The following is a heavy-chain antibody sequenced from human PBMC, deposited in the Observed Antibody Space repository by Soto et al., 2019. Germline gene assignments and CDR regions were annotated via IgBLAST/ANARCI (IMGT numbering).Heavy chain of an antibody. CDR1: GFSFSTYG. V-gene: IGHV3-33*01. Sequence: QVHLVESGGSVVQPGRSLRLSCAASGFSFSTYGMHWVRQAPGKGLEWVALIWNDGSQKEHADSVKGRFTISRDNSKNTLYLQMTSLRADDTGVYYCARDLMGVLEGTDYNGMDVWGQGTTVTVAS. J-gene: IGHJ6*02. CDR3: ARDLMGVLEGTDYNGMDV. CDR2: IWNDGSQK. D-gene: IGHD3-16*01.